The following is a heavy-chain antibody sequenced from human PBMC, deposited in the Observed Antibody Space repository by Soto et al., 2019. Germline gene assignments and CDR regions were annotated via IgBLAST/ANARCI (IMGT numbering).Heavy chain of an antibody. CDR3: TKERGYNWNAFDF. J-gene: IGHJ4*02. CDR1: GYTFTSYY. V-gene: IGHV1-46*01. D-gene: IGHD1-20*01. Sequence: ASVKVSCKASGYTFTSYYMHWVRQAPGQGLEWMGIINPSGGSTSYADSVKGRFTISRDNSKSTLYLQMSSLRPEDTAIYYCTKERGYNWNAFDFWGQGTLVTVSS. CDR2: INPSGGST.